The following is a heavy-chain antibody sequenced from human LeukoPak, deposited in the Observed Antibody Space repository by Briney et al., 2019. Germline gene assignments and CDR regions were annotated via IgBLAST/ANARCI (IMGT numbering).Heavy chain of an antibody. J-gene: IGHJ3*02. V-gene: IGHV3-11*04. CDR2: ISSSSSTI. CDR1: GFTFSDYY. Sequence: GGSLRLSCAASGFTFSDYYMSWIRQAPGKGLEWVSYISSSSSTIYYADSVKGRFTISRDNAKNSLYLQMNSLRAEDTAVYYCARATDYYDSSGYYYEAFDIWGQGTMVTVSS. D-gene: IGHD3-22*01. CDR3: ARATDYYDSSGYYYEAFDI.